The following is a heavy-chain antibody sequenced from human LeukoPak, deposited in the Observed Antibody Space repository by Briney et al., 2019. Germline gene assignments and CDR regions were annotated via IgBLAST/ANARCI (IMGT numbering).Heavy chain of an antibody. D-gene: IGHD7-27*01. CDR3: AKVTGELDY. Sequence: GGSLRLSCAASGFTFSSYSMNWVRQAPGKGLEWVSYISSSSSTIYYADSVKGRFTISRDKSKNTLFLQMNSLRAEDTAVYYCAKVTGELDYWGQGTLVTVSS. J-gene: IGHJ4*02. V-gene: IGHV3-48*01. CDR2: ISSSSSTI. CDR1: GFTFSSYS.